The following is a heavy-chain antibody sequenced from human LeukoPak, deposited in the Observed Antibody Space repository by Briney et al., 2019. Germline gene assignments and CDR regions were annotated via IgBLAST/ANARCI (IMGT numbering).Heavy chain of an antibody. D-gene: IGHD2-2*01. CDR2: ISAYNGNT. J-gene: IGHJ4*02. V-gene: IGHV1-18*01. CDR1: GYTFTSYG. CDR3: ARVPDCSSTSCYAGRDY. Sequence: GASVKVSCKASGYTFTSYGISWVRQAPGQGLEWMGWISAYNGNTNYAQKLQGRVTMTTDTSTSTAYMELRSLRSDDTAVYYCARVPDCSSTSCYAGRDYWGQGTLVTVSS.